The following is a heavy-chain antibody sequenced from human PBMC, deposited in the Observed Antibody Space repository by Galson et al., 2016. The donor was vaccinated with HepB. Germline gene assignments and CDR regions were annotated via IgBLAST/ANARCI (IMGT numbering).Heavy chain of an antibody. V-gene: IGHV3-7*03. CDR1: GFTFSSYW. D-gene: IGHD3-10*01. CDR2: IKQDGNIK. CDR3: ARDVNPTFYGSGTYFDANDI. Sequence: SLRLSCAGSGFTFSSYWMTWVRQAPGKGLEWVANIKQDGNIKYYVDSVKGRFTISRDNASNSLYLQMNSLSAEDTAVYYCARDVNPTFYGSGTYFDANDIWGQGTMVTVSS. J-gene: IGHJ3*02.